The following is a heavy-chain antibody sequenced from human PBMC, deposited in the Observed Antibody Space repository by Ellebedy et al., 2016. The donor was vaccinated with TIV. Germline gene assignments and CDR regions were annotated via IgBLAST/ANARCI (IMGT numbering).Heavy chain of an antibody. J-gene: IGHJ4*02. V-gene: IGHV3-21*06. CDR3: ANTVGCTPGGDY. CDR1: GFTFSTYA. D-gene: IGHD1-26*01. Sequence: GGSLRLSXATSGFTFSTYAMNWVRQAPGKGLEWVSTLSSTGRDSYYADSVMGRFTISRDNAKNSVYLQMSSLRTEDTAVYYCANTVGCTPGGDYWGQGTLVTVSS. CDR2: LSSTGRDS.